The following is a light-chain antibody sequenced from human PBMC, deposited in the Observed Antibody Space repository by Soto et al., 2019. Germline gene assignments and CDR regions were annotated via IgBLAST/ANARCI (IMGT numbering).Light chain of an antibody. CDR2: KAS. J-gene: IGKJ1*01. V-gene: IGKV1-5*03. CDR3: QQYNSYSWT. CDR1: QTISSW. Sequence: DIQMTQSPSTLSASVGDRVTITCRASQTISSWLAWYQQKPGKAPMLLIYKASTLESGVPSRFSGSGSGTDFTLNITSLQPDDFATYYCQQYNSYSWTFGQGTKVDIK.